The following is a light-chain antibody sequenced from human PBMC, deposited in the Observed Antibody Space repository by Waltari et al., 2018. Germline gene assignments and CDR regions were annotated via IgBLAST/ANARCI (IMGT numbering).Light chain of an antibody. CDR2: KGS. CDR1: SSDVGSYNL. V-gene: IGLV2-23*01. Sequence: QSALTQSASVSGSPGQSITISCTGTSSDVGSYNLVSWYQQHPGKAPKLMIYKGSKRPSGVSNRFSGSKSGNTASLTISGLQAEDEADYYCCSYAGSRVFGGGTKLTVL. J-gene: IGLJ3*02. CDR3: CSYAGSRV.